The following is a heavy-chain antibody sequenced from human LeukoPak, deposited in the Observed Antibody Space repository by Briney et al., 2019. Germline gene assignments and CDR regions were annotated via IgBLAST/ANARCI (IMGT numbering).Heavy chain of an antibody. J-gene: IGHJ4*02. D-gene: IGHD4-17*01. CDR1: GFTFSSYG. Sequence: GGSLRLSCAASGFTFSSYGMHWVRQAPGKGLEWVAVISYDGSNKYYGDSVKGRFTISKDKSKNTLYLQMNSLRAEDTAVYYCAKDLGDYGDYLPDYWGQGTLVTVSS. CDR2: ISYDGSNK. CDR3: AKDLGDYGDYLPDY. V-gene: IGHV3-30*18.